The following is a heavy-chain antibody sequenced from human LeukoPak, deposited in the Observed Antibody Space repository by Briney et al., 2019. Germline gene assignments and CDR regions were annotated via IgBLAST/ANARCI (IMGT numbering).Heavy chain of an antibody. V-gene: IGHV3-23*01. Sequence: GGSLRLYCAASGFTFGSYAMYWVRQAQGKGLEWVSGIFGSGGSAHYADSVKGRFTIPRDNSKNTVYLQMDSLRVEDTAIYYCAKTTTGYSSGRYPAWPIDYWGQGTLVTVSS. J-gene: IGHJ4*02. CDR1: GFTFGSYA. CDR2: IFGSGGSA. CDR3: AKTTTGYSSGRYPAWPIDY. D-gene: IGHD2-15*01.